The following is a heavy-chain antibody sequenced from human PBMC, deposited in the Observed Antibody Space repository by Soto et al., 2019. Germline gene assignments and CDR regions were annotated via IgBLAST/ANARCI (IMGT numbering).Heavy chain of an antibody. CDR1: GFTSSSYA. V-gene: IGHV3-30-3*01. Sequence: GGSLRLSCAASGFTSSSYAMHWVRQAPGKGLEWVAVISYDGSNKYYADSVKGRFTISRDNSKNTLYLQMNSLRAEDTAVYYCARTDYYDSSGYYYWGQGTLVTVSS. J-gene: IGHJ4*02. D-gene: IGHD3-22*01. CDR2: ISYDGSNK. CDR3: ARTDYYDSSGYYY.